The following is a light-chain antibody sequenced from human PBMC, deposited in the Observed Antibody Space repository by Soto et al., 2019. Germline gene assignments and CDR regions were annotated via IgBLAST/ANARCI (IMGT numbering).Light chain of an antibody. CDR2: DAS. Sequence: DIQMTQSPSSLSASVGDRVTITCQASQDISNYLNWYQLKPGKAPKLLIYDASNLQTGVPSRFSGSGSGTDFTFTISSLQPEDIATYYCQQYDNLPLTFGGGTKLDIK. CDR3: QQYDNLPLT. J-gene: IGKJ4*01. V-gene: IGKV1-33*01. CDR1: QDISNY.